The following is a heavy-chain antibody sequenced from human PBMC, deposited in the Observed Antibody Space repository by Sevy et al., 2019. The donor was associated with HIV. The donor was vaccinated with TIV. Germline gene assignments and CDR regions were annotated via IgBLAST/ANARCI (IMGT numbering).Heavy chain of an antibody. CDR1: GFTFSNAW. CDR2: IKSKTDGGTT. D-gene: IGHD3-9*01. CDR3: TTSPIFPNYDILTGYYIGAPYNWFDP. J-gene: IGHJ5*02. V-gene: IGHV3-15*01. Sequence: GGYLRLSCAASGFTFSNAWMSWVRQAPGKGLEWVGRIKSKTDGGTTDYAAPVKGRFTISRDDSKNTLYLQMNSLKTEDTAVYYCTTSPIFPNYDILTGYYIGAPYNWFDPWGQGTLVTVSS.